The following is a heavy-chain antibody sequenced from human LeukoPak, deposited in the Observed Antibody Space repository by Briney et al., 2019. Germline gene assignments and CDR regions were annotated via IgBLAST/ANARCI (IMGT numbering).Heavy chain of an antibody. Sequence: KASETLSLTCYVSGASISGFHWSWIRQSPAKGVEWIGHISTTGSTYYIASLRSRVLISRDESKNQLSLRLTSVTAADTATYYCARETSLAGFASGLGFNYWGQGILDTVSS. CDR3: ARETSLAGFASGLGFNY. CDR1: GASISGFH. J-gene: IGHJ4*02. D-gene: IGHD6-19*01. V-gene: IGHV4-59*01. CDR2: ISTTGST.